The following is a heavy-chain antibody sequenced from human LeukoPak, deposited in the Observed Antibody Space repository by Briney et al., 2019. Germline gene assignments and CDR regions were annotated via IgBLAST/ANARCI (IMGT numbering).Heavy chain of an antibody. CDR1: GFTFSSYS. V-gene: IGHV3-21*01. Sequence: PGGSLRLSCAASGFTFSSYSMNWVRQAPGKGPEWVSSISSSSSYIYYADSVKGRFTISRDNAKNSLYLQMNSLRAEDTAVYYCARSLYGVNYGDAFDIWGQGTMVTVSS. J-gene: IGHJ3*02. CDR3: ARSLYGVNYGDAFDI. CDR2: ISSSSSYI. D-gene: IGHD4-23*01.